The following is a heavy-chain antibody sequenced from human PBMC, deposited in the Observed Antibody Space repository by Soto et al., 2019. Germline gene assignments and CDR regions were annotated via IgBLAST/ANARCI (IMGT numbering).Heavy chain of an antibody. J-gene: IGHJ4*02. Sequence: GASVKVSCKASGYTFTSYDINWVRQATGQGLEWMGWMNPNSGNTGYAQKFQGRVTLTRNTSISTAYMELSSLRSEDTAVYYCAREHSNSWRFDYWGQGTLVTVS. V-gene: IGHV1-8*01. CDR1: GYTFTSYD. CDR2: MNPNSGNT. CDR3: AREHSNSWRFDY. D-gene: IGHD6-13*01.